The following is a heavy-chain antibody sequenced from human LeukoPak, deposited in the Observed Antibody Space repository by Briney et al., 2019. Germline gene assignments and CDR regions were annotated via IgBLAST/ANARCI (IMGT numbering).Heavy chain of an antibody. V-gene: IGHV4-34*01. J-gene: IGHJ4*02. D-gene: IGHD3-22*01. CDR2: ISHSGST. CDR3: ARHNYDSSGYYRWLGY. CDR1: AVSFSGYY. Sequence: SETLSLTCAVYAVSFSGYYWSWIRQPPGKGLEGIGEISHSGSTNYNPSLKSRATISVDTSKNQFSLKLSSVTAADTAVYYCARHNYDSSGYYRWLGYWGQGTLVTVSS.